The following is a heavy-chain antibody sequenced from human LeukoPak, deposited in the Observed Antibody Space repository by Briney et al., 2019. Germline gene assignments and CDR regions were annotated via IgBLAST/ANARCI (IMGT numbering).Heavy chain of an antibody. J-gene: IGHJ4*02. Sequence: ASVKVSCKASGYTFTGYYMHWVRQAPGQGLEWMGWINPNSGGTNYAQKFQGRVTMTRDTSISTAYMELSRLRSDDTAVYYCARVRSGYWIGYYFDYWGQGTLVTVSS. CDR2: INPNSGGT. D-gene: IGHD3-3*01. V-gene: IGHV1-2*02. CDR3: ARVRSGYWIGYYFDY. CDR1: GYTFTGYY.